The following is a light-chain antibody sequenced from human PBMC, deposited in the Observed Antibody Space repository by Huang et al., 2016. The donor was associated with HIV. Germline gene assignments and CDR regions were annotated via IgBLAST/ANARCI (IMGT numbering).Light chain of an antibody. J-gene: IGKJ4*01. V-gene: IGKV3D-15*01. CDR3: QQYDNWPPGLT. Sequence: EILMTQSPATLSLSPGGGATFPGRSSQNVRSNLAWYQQTPGEAPSLLIYDTSTRASGVPARFSGSGSGTEFTLTISGLQSEDFAVYYCQQYDNWPPGLTFGGGTKVEI. CDR1: QNVRSN. CDR2: DTS.